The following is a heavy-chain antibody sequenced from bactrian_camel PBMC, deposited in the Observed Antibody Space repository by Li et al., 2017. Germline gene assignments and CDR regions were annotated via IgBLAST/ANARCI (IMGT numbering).Heavy chain of an antibody. D-gene: IGHD1*01. CDR1: GYTRTMYC. Sequence: HVQLVESGGGSVQTGESLRLSCAANGYTRTMYCMGWFRQTPGREREAVAATYRGSTYYADSVKGRFTTSKDNDKKTLTLQMNNLQPEDSAVYYCAAEGLWSQWWRAATYDYWGQGTQVTV. V-gene: IGHV3S53*01. J-gene: IGHJ4*01. CDR2: TYRGST. CDR3: AAEGLWSQWWRAATYDY.